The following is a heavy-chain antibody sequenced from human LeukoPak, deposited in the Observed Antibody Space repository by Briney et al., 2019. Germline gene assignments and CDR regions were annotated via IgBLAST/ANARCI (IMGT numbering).Heavy chain of an antibody. Sequence: SVKVSCKASGGTFSSYAISWVRQAPGQGLEWMGGIIPIFGTANYAQKFQGRVTITADKSTSTAYMELSSLRSEDTAVYYCARSTSLGHWFDPWGQGTLVTVSS. CDR2: IIPIFGTA. J-gene: IGHJ5*02. CDR3: ARSTSLGHWFDP. V-gene: IGHV1-69*06. D-gene: IGHD2-2*01. CDR1: GGTFSSYA.